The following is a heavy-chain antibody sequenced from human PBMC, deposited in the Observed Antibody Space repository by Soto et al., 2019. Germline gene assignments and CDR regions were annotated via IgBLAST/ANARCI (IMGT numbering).Heavy chain of an antibody. CDR2: INPNSGGT. J-gene: IGHJ4*02. Sequence: ASVKVSCKTSGGTFSSHSINWVRQAPGQGLEWMGWINPNSGGTNYAQKFQGWVTMTRDTSISTAYMELSRLRSDDTAVYYCARGGRQDYDILTGYYHNPFAFDYWGQGTLVTVSS. CDR3: ARGGRQDYDILTGYYHNPFAFDY. D-gene: IGHD3-9*01. V-gene: IGHV1-2*04. CDR1: GGTFSSHS.